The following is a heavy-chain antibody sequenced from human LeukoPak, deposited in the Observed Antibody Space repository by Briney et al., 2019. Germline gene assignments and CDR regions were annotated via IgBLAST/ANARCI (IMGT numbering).Heavy chain of an antibody. CDR2: ISGSGGST. V-gene: IGHV3-23*01. Sequence: GGSLRLSCVTSGFTFSIYPMSWVRQAPGKGLEWVSAISGSGGSTYYADSVKGRFTISRDNSKNTLYLQMNSLRAEDTAVYYCAKGRSSSAGGRFDPWGQGTLVTVSS. J-gene: IGHJ5*02. CDR3: AKGRSSSAGGRFDP. D-gene: IGHD6-13*01. CDR1: GFTFSIYP.